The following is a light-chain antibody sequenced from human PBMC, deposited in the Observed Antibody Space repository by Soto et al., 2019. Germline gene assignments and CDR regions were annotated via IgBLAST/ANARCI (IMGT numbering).Light chain of an antibody. V-gene: IGKV3-20*01. Sequence: EIELTQSPGTLSLSPGERATLSCRASQSVSSSYLAWYQQKPGHAPRLLIYGASSMATGIPERFSGSGSGTDFTLTISRLEPEDFAVYYCQQYGSSPWTFGQGTKVEIK. CDR3: QQYGSSPWT. CDR1: QSVSSSY. J-gene: IGKJ1*01. CDR2: GAS.